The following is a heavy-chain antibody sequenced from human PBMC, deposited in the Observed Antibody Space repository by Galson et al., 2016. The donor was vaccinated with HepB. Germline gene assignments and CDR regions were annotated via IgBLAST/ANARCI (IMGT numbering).Heavy chain of an antibody. Sequence: SLRLSCAASGFTVSSNYMSWVRQAPGQGLEWVSIVNRDVSTYYSGHVWGRFTISRDNSNNIVYLQMNSLRAEDTAVYFCAKGTLGQCSGSICYPFDCWGQGTLVTVSS. J-gene: IGHJ4*02. V-gene: IGHV3-53*01. CDR3: AKGTLGQCSGSICYPFDC. D-gene: IGHD2-15*01. CDR2: VNRDVST. CDR1: GFTVSSNY.